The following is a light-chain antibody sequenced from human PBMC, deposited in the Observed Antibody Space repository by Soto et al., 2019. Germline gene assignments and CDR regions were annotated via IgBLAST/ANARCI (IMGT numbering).Light chain of an antibody. CDR1: SSDVGGYNY. Sequence: QSALTQPPSASGSPGQSVTISCTGTSSDVGGYNYVSWYQQHPDTAPKLMIYDVTKRPSGVPDRFSGSKSGNTASLTISGLQAEDEADYYCCSYAGGYVFEVIFGGGTKLTVL. CDR3: CSYAGGYVFEVI. CDR2: DVT. J-gene: IGLJ2*01. V-gene: IGLV2-11*01.